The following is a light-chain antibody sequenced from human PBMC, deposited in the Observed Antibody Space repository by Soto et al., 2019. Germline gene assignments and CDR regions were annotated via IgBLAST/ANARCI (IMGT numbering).Light chain of an antibody. V-gene: IGLV2-23*01. CDR1: SSDVGCYNL. CDR3: CSYAGSSTPYVV. CDR2: DGS. J-gene: IGLJ2*01. Sequence: QSALTQPASVSGSPGQSSTISCTGTSSDVGCYNLLSRYQKHPGKAPKLMIYDGSKRPSGVSNRFSGSKSGNTASLTISGLQAEDEADYYCCSYAGSSTPYVVFGGGTKLTVL.